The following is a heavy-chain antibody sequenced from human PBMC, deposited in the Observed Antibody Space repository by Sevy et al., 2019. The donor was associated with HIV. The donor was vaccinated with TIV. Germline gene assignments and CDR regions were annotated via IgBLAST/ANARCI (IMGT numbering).Heavy chain of an antibody. CDR2: IWHTGTT. V-gene: IGHV3-53*01. CDR3: ARGKHVSDYYGSFDY. J-gene: IGHJ4*02. Sequence: GGSLRLSCAVSGFTVSSNFMSWVRQAPGKGLEWVSVIWHTGTTYYADSVKGRFTISRDNSKNTVYLDMSSLRAADTTVYYCARGKHVSDYYGSFDYWGQGTLVTVSS. CDR1: GFTVSSNF. D-gene: IGHD3-3*01.